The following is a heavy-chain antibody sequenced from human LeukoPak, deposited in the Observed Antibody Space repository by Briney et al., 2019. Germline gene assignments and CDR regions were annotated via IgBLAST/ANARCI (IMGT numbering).Heavy chain of an antibody. CDR3: ARGPAGYN. V-gene: IGHV3-53*01. J-gene: IGHJ4*02. Sequence: SGGSLRLSCAASGLTVSSNHMSWVRQAPGKGLEWVSVIYSGGSTDYADSVKGRFTISRDNSKNTLYLQMNSLRAEDTAVYHCARGPAGYNWGQGTLVTVSS. CDR2: IYSGGST. CDR1: GLTVSSNH. D-gene: IGHD1-1*01.